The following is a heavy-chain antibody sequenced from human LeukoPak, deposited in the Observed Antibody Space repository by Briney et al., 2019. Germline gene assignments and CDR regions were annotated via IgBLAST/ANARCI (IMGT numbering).Heavy chain of an antibody. CDR3: ARVLRFLEWPNPALNWFDP. J-gene: IGHJ5*02. D-gene: IGHD3-3*01. V-gene: IGHV3-23*01. CDR1: GFTFSSYA. Sequence: GGSLRLSCAASGFTFSSYAMSWVRQAPGKGLEWVSAISGSGGSTYYADSVKGRFTISRDNSKNTLYLQMNSLRAEDTAVYYCARVLRFLEWPNPALNWFDPWGQGTLVTVSS. CDR2: ISGSGGST.